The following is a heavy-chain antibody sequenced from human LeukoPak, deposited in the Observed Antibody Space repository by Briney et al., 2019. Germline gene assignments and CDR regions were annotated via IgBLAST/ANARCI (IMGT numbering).Heavy chain of an antibody. Sequence: PGGSLRLSCAASGFTFSSYGMHWVRQAPGKGLEWVAFIRYDGSNKYYADSVKGRFTISRDNSKNTLYLQVNSLRAEDTAVYYCARGYNYDFWSGYVHYFDYWGQGTLVTVSS. CDR1: GFTFSSYG. CDR2: IRYDGSNK. CDR3: ARGYNYDFWSGYVHYFDY. J-gene: IGHJ4*02. D-gene: IGHD3-3*01. V-gene: IGHV3-30*02.